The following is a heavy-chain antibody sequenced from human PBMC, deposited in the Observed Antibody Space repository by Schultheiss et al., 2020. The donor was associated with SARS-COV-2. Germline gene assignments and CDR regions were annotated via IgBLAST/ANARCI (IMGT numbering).Heavy chain of an antibody. D-gene: IGHD3-22*01. CDR3: AREIVVVIPLGMDV. V-gene: IGHV4-59*12. CDR2: IYYSGST. CDR1: GFTFSSYA. Sequence: GSLRLSCAASGFTFSSYAMSWVRQAPGKGLEWIGYIYYSGSTYYNPSLKSLVTISVDTSKNQFSLKLSSVTAADTAVYYCAREIVVVIPLGMDVWGQGTTVTVSS. J-gene: IGHJ6*02.